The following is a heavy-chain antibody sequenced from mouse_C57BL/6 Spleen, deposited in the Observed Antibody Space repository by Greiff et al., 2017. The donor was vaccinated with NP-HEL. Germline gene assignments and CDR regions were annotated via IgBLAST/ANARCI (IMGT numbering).Heavy chain of an antibody. D-gene: IGHD4-1*01. CDR2: IWTGGGT. V-gene: IGHV2-9-1*01. Sequence: VQLPESGPGLVAPSHCLSITCTVSGFSLTSYAISWVRQPPGKGLEWLGLIWTGGGTNYNSALKSRLSLSKDNSKSQVFLKMNSLQTDDTARYYCARKGGTGAWVAYWGQGTLVTVSA. CDR3: ARKGGTGAWVAY. J-gene: IGHJ3*01. CDR1: GFSLTSYA.